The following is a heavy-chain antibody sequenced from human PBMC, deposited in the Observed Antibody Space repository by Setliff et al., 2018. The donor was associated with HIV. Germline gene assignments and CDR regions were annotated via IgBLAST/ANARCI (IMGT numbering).Heavy chain of an antibody. Sequence: PSETLSLTCAVYGGSVSGHYWGWFRQPPGKGLEWIGEITPSGDTNYIPSLKSRVTISVDTSKNQFSLKLSSVTAADTAVYYCAAFLVSPVTTQDYWGQGTPVTVSS. J-gene: IGHJ4*02. CDR3: AAFLVSPVTTQDY. D-gene: IGHD4-17*01. V-gene: IGHV4-34*01. CDR1: GGSVSGHY. CDR2: ITPSGDT.